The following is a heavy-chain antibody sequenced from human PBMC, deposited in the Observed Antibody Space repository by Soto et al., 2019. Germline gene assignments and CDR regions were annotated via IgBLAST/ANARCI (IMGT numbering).Heavy chain of an antibody. CDR1: GGTFSSYA. V-gene: IGHV1-69*01. J-gene: IGHJ6*02. Sequence: QVQLVQSGAEVRKPGSSVKVSCKASGGTFSSYAISWVRQVPGQGLEWMGGIIPISGTVNYAPKFQCRVTITTDESTSTADMELSSLRSEHTAVYYCARSQGSSTSLEIYYYYYYGMDVWGQGTTVTVSS. CDR3: ARSQGSSTSLEIYYYYYYGMDV. CDR2: IIPISGTV. D-gene: IGHD2-2*01.